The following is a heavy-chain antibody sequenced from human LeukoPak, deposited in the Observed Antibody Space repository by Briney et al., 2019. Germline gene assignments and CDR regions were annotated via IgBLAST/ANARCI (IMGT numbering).Heavy chain of an antibody. V-gene: IGHV1-18*01. D-gene: IGHD2-15*01. CDR3: ARVLGIYCSGGSCYPSGMDV. CDR1: GYTFTSYG. J-gene: IGHJ6*04. CDR2: ISAYNGNT. Sequence: GASVKVSCKASGYTFTSYGISWVRQAPGQGLEWMGWISAYNGNTNYAQKLQGRVTMTTDTSTSTAYMELRSLRSDDTAVYYCARVLGIYCSGGSCYPSGMDVWGKGTTVTISS.